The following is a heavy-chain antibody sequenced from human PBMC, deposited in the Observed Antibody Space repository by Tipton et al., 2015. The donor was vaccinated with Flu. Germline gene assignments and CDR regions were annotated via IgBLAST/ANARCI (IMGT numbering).Heavy chain of an antibody. CDR3: ARGLSYYDSSGYPLLNYFDY. Sequence: QSGAEVKKPGASVKVSCKASGYTFTSYGISWVRQAPGQGLEWMGWISAYNGNTNYAQKLQGRVTMTTDTSTSTAYMELRSLRSDDTAVYYCARGLSYYDSSGYPLLNYFDYWGQGTLVTVSS. D-gene: IGHD3-22*01. V-gene: IGHV1-18*04. CDR2: ISAYNGNT. CDR1: GYTFTSYG. J-gene: IGHJ4*02.